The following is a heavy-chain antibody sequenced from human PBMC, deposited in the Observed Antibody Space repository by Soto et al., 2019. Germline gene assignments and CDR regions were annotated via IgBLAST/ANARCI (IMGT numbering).Heavy chain of an antibody. V-gene: IGHV1-69*13. CDR1: GGTFSSYA. J-gene: IGHJ5*02. Sequence: ASVKVSCKASGGTFSSYAISWVRQAPGQGLEWMGGIIPIFGTANYAQKFQGRVTITADESTSTACMELSSLRSEDTAVYYCARHHDCSSNSCFDWFDPWGQGTLVTVSS. CDR3: ARHHDCSSNSCFDWFDP. CDR2: IIPIFGTA. D-gene: IGHD2-2*01.